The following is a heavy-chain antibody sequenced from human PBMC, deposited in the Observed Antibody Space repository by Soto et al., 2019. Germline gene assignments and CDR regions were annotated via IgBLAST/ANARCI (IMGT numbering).Heavy chain of an antibody. CDR2: IFSTAEK. J-gene: IGHJ1*01. V-gene: IGHV2-26*01. CDR3: ARIWLAAVYLQQ. Sequence: QVTLKESGPVLVKPTETLTLTCSVSGFSLSNTRLGVSWIRQPPGKALEWLAHIFSTAEKSYNTSLESRLTTAGERSKYRLLLTITSLDPVHTSSYSRARIWLAAVYLQQWGRCTLVSV. CDR1: GFSLSNTRLG. D-gene: IGHD2-15*01.